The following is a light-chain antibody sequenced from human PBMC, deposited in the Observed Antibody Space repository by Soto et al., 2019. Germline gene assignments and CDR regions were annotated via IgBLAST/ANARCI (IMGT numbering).Light chain of an antibody. V-gene: IGKV3-20*01. J-gene: IGKJ2*01. CDR2: GAS. CDR1: QSVTGSY. CDR3: HQYGNSPPT. Sequence: EIVLTQSPGSLSLSPGERATLSCRASQSVTGSYLVWYQHKPGQSPSLLIYGASSRATGIPDRFSGSGSGTDFTLTISRLEPEDFAVYYCHQYGNSPPTFGQGTKLEIK.